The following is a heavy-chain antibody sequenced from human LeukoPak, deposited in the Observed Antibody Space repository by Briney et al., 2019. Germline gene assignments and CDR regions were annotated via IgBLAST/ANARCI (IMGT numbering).Heavy chain of an antibody. CDR2: IYTSGST. D-gene: IGHD3-3*01. CDR1: GGSMSSDNFY. J-gene: IGHJ5*02. CDR3: AREDFWSASYNGWFDP. Sequence: SETLSLTCTVSGGSMSSDNFYWSWIRQPAGEGLEWIGRIYTSGSTNYNPSLKGRVTISLDTSKNQFSLKLSFVTAADTAVYYCAREDFWSASYNGWFDPWGQGTLVTVSS. V-gene: IGHV4-61*02.